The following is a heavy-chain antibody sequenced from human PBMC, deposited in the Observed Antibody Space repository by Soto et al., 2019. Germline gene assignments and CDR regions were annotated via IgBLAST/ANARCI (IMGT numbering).Heavy chain of an antibody. J-gene: IGHJ4*01. V-gene: IGHV1-18*01. CDR2: ISAYNGNT. D-gene: IGHD1-26*01. Sequence: ASVKVSCKTSGYTFTSLGISWVRQAPGRGLEWMGWISAYNGNTNYAQKFQGGVTMTTDTSTSTAYMELRSLRSDDTAVYYCARPTGGGPTSSFDYWGQGILVTVSS. CDR3: ARPTGGGPTSSFDY. CDR1: GYTFTSLG.